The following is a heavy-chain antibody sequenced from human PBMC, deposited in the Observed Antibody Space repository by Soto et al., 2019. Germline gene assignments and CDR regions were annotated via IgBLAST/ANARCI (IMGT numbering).Heavy chain of an antibody. CDR1: GFTFSSYS. D-gene: IGHD6-19*01. Sequence: GGSLRLSCAASGFTFSSYSMNWVRQAPGKGLEWVSSISSSSSYIYYADSVKGRFTISRDNAKNTLYLQMNSLRAEDTAVYYCASRTSGWYFDYWGQGTLVTVSS. CDR2: ISSSSSYI. J-gene: IGHJ4*02. V-gene: IGHV3-21*04. CDR3: ASRTSGWYFDY.